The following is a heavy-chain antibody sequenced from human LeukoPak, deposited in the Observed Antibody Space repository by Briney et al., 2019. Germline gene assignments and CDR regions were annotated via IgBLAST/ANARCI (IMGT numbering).Heavy chain of an antibody. CDR2: IYHSGST. CDR1: GGSISSSNW. V-gene: IGHV4-4*02. CDR3: ATAPRYCSGGSCYEGFDY. D-gene: IGHD2-15*01. Sequence: SETLSLTCAVSGGSISSSNWWSWVRQPPGKGLEWIGEIYHSGSTNYNPSLKSRVTISVDKSKNQFSLKLSSVTAADTAVYYCATAPRYCSGGSCYEGFDYWGQGTLVTVSS. J-gene: IGHJ4*02.